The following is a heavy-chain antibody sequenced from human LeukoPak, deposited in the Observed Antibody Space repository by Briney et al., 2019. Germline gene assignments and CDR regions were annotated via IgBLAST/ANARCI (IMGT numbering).Heavy chain of an antibody. CDR3: ARGWRVDTAMVTRDY. Sequence: SETLSLTCTVSGGSISSSSYYWGWIRQPPGKGLEWIGSIYYSGSTYYNPSLRSRVTISVDTSKNQFSLKLSSVTAADTAVYYCARGWRVDTAMVTRDYWGQGTLVTVSS. CDR1: GGSISSSSYY. D-gene: IGHD5-18*01. V-gene: IGHV4-39*07. CDR2: IYYSGST. J-gene: IGHJ4*02.